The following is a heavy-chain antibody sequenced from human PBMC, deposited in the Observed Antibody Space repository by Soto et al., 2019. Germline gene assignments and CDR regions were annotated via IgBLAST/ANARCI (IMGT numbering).Heavy chain of an antibody. D-gene: IGHD2-2*01. V-gene: IGHV1-8*01. CDR3: ARGTGGYCSSTSCYGFDY. J-gene: IGHJ4*02. CDR1: GYTFTSYD. Sequence: QVQLVQSGAEVKKPGASVKVSCKASGYTFTSYDINWVRQATGQGLEWMGWMNPNSGNTGYAQKFQDRVTITRNPSISTAYMELSSLRSEDTAVYYCARGTGGYCSSTSCYGFDYWGQGTRSPSPQ. CDR2: MNPNSGNT.